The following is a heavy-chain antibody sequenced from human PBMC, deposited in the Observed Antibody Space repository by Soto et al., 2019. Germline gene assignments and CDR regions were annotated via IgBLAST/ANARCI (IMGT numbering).Heavy chain of an antibody. V-gene: IGHV1-69*13. CDR1: GGTFSGYA. CDR2: IIPIFGTA. D-gene: IGHD1-1*01. Sequence: SVKVSCKASGGTFSGYAMSWVRQAPGQGLEWMGGIIPIFGTANYAQKFQGRVTITADESTSRAYMELSRLTSDDTAVYYCARPWNIAPLIDHRGRGTLVTVSS. CDR3: ARPWNIAPLIDH. J-gene: IGHJ4*01.